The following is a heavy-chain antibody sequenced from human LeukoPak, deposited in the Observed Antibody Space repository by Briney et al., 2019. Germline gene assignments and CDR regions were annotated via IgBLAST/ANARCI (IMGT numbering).Heavy chain of an antibody. Sequence: ASVKVSFKASGYTFTDYYIHWVRQAPGQGLEWMGWINPNSGGTNYTQKFQGRVTMTRDASISTAYLELNRLTSDDTAVYYCARVLARYGNLDYWGQGTPVTVSS. CDR3: ARVLARYGNLDY. CDR2: INPNSGGT. V-gene: IGHV1-2*02. D-gene: IGHD1-14*01. CDR1: GYTFTDYY. J-gene: IGHJ4*02.